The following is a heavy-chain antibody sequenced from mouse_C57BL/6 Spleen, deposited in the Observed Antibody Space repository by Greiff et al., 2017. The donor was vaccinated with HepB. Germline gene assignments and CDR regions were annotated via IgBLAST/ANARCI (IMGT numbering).Heavy chain of an antibody. CDR3: ARSATTNYYAMDY. CDR2: INPYNGGT. CDR1: GYTFTDYY. V-gene: IGHV1-19*01. D-gene: IGHD2-12*01. Sequence: DVKLQESGPVLVKPGASVKMSCKASGYTFTDYYMNWVKQSHGKSLEWIGVINPYNGGTSYNQKFKGKATLTVDKSSSTAYMELNSLTSEDSAVYYCARSATTNYYAMDYWGQGTSVTVSS. J-gene: IGHJ4*01.